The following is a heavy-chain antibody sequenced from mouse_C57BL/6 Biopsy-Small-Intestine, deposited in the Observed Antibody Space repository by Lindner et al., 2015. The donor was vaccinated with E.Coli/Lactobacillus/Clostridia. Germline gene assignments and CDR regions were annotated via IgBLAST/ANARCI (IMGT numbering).Heavy chain of an antibody. V-gene: IGHV10-1*01. J-gene: IGHJ1*03. CDR1: GFSFNTYA. Sequence: VQLQESGGGLVQPKGSLKLSCAASGFSFNTYAMNWVRQAPGKGLEWVARIRSKSNNYATYYADSVKDRFTISRDDSESMLYLQMNNLKTEDTAMYYCVRHKDYGSSYYWYFDVWGTGTTVTVSS. CDR2: IRSKSNNYAT. D-gene: IGHD1-1*01. CDR3: VRHKDYGSSYYWYFDV.